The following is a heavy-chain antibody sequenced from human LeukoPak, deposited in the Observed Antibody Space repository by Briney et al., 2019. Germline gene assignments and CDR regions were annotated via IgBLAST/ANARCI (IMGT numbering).Heavy chain of an antibody. CDR2: INPNSGGT. CDR3: ARVTGRGSWLLDY. J-gene: IGHJ4*02. D-gene: IGHD1-26*01. V-gene: IGHV1-2*02. CDR1: GYTFTSYD. Sequence: GASVKVSCKASGYTFTSYDINWVRQATGQGLEWMGWINPNSGGTNYAQKFQGRVTMTRDTSISTAYMELSRLRSDDTAVYYCARVTGRGSWLLDYWGQGTLVTVST.